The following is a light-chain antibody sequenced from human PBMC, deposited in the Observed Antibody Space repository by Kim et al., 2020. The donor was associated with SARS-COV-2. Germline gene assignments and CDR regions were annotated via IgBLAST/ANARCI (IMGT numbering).Light chain of an antibody. J-gene: IGLJ1*01. CDR2: GDN. V-gene: IGLV1-44*01. CDR1: SSNLGTNI. CDR3: AAWDDSLNCYV. Sequence: LTQPPSASGAPGQRVTISCSGSSSNLGTNIVNWYQQLPGTAPKLLIYGDNQRPSGVPDRFSGSKSDTSASLAISGLQSEDEADYFCAAWDDSLNCYVFGSGTKVTVL.